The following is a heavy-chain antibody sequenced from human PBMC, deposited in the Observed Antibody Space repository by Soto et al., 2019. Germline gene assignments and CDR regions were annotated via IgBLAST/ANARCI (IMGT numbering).Heavy chain of an antibody. CDR1: GFTFSTYA. J-gene: IGHJ4*02. CDR2: ISGSPSST. CDR3: AKDGYDSSGYLYYFDY. Sequence: GGSLRLSCAASGFTFSTYAMSWVRQAPGKGLEWVSAISGSPSSTYYADSVKGRFTISRDNSKKTLFLQMNSLRAEDTAIYYCAKDGYDSSGYLYYFDYWGQGIPVTVSS. D-gene: IGHD3-22*01. V-gene: IGHV3-23*01.